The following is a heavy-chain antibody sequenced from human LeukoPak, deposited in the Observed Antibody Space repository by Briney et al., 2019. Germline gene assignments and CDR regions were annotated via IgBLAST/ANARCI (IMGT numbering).Heavy chain of an antibody. V-gene: IGHV3-30*18. CDR3: AKIGSARAVAGEHFDY. Sequence: GGSLRLSCAASGFTFSSYGMHWVRQAPGKGLEWAAVISYDGSNKYYADSVKGRFTISRDNSKNTLYLQMNSLRAEDTAVYYCAKIGSARAVAGEHFDYWGQGTLVTVSS. D-gene: IGHD6-19*01. CDR1: GFTFSSYG. CDR2: ISYDGSNK. J-gene: IGHJ4*02.